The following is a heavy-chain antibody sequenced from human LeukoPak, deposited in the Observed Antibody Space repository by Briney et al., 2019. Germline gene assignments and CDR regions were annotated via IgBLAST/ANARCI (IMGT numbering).Heavy chain of an antibody. V-gene: IGHV4-39*07. J-gene: IGHJ4*02. CDR1: GGSISSSSYY. CDR3: ARDLLAVAGKAGIDY. Sequence: SSETLSLTCTVSGGSISSSSYYWGWIRQPPGKGLEWIGSIYYSGSTYYNPSLKSRVTISVDTSKNQFSLKLSSVTAADTAVYYCARDLLAVAGKAGIDYWGQGTLVTVSS. D-gene: IGHD6-19*01. CDR2: IYYSGST.